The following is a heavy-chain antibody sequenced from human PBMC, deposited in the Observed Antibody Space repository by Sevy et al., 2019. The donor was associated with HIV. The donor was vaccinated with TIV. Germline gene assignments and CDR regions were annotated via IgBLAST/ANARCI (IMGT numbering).Heavy chain of an antibody. Sequence: GGYLRLSCAASGFSFSTCVMHWVRQAPGKGLEWVAVISSDGSDKHYADSVKGRFTISRDNFKNTLYLQMNSLSAEDTAVYNCGRRGPEGSFDYWGQGTLVTVSS. CDR1: GFSFSTCV. V-gene: IGHV3-30-3*01. CDR3: GRRGPEGSFDY. CDR2: ISSDGSDK. J-gene: IGHJ4*02. D-gene: IGHD3-10*01.